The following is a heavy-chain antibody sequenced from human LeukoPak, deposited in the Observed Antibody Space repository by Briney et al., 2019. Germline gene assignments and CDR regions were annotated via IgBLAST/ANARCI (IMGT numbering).Heavy chain of an antibody. CDR1: GYSISSGYY. Sequence: PSETLSLTCTVSGYSISSGYYWGWIRQPPGKGLEWIGSIYHSGSTYYNPSLKSRVTISVDTSKNQFSLKLSSVTAADTAVYYCARGLPSHYWGQGTLVTVSS. V-gene: IGHV4-38-2*02. J-gene: IGHJ4*02. CDR2: IYHSGST. CDR3: ARGLPSHY.